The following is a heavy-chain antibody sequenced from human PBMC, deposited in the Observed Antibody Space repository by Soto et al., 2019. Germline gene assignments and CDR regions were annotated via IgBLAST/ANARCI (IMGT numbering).Heavy chain of an antibody. J-gene: IGHJ5*02. CDR2: IRSKADSYAT. D-gene: IGHD2-21*02. V-gene: IGHV3-73*01. CDR3: TSQYCGGDCSRVDP. Sequence: GGSLRLSCAASGFTFSSYGMHWVRQASGKGLEWVGRIRSKADSYATAYAASVKGRFTISRDDSKNTAYLQMNSLKTEDTAVYYCTSQYCGGDCSRVDPWGQGTLVTVSS. CDR1: GFTFSSYG.